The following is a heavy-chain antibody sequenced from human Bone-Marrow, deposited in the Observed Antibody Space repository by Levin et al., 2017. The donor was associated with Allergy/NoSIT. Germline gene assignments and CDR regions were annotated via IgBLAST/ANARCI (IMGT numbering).Heavy chain of an antibody. V-gene: IGHV4-30-2*01. J-gene: IGHJ4*02. D-gene: IGHD7-27*01. Sequence: SQTLSLPCAVSGGSISSGGYSWSWIRQPPGKGLEWIGYIYHSGNTFYNPSLRSRVSLSVDTSKNQFSLRLNSVAAADTAVYFCARGAPWKLGYYFDYWGQGSLVIVSS. CDR2: IYHSGNT. CDR1: GGSISSGGYS. CDR3: ARGAPWKLGYYFDY.